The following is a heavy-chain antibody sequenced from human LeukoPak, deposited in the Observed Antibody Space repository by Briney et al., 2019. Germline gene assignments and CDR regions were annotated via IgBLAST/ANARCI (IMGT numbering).Heavy chain of an antibody. CDR2: GYHTGST. CDR1: GYSISSCSY. J-gene: IGHJ4*02. Sequence: PSETQSLTCAVSGYSISSCSYWGWLRQPPGKGLEWIGSGYHTGSTFYNPSLKSRVSISVDTSKNQFSLKLSSVTAADTAVYYCARESTSGLPAVGFDFWGQGTLVTVSS. D-gene: IGHD3-10*01. V-gene: IGHV4-38-2*02. CDR3: ARESTSGLPAVGFDF.